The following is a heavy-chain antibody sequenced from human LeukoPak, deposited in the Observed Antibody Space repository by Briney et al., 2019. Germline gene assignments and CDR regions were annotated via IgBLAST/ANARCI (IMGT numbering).Heavy chain of an antibody. Sequence: SETLSLTCTVSGYFSTAYYWGWIRQPPGKGLEWMASIRPDGHTYTDSSLRHQLTISADMSRNEFSLKLNSLTAADTAVYYCARQVATKGEWAFDVWGQGTVVTVSS. D-gene: IGHD5-12*01. CDR3: ARQVATKGEWAFDV. V-gene: IGHV4-38-2*02. J-gene: IGHJ3*01. CDR1: GYFSTAYY. CDR2: IRPDGHT.